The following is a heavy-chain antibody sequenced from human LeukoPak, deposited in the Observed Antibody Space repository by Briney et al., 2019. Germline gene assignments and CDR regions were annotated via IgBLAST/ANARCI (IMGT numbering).Heavy chain of an antibody. V-gene: IGHV3-30*03. Sequence: GGSLRLSCAASGFTFSSYGMHWVRQAPGKGLEWVAVISYDGSNKYYADSVKGRFTISRDNSKNTLYLQMNSLRAEDTAVYYCARDLSGWYGWFDPWGQGTLVTVSS. CDR3: ARDLSGWYGWFDP. J-gene: IGHJ5*02. D-gene: IGHD6-19*01. CDR1: GFTFSSYG. CDR2: ISYDGSNK.